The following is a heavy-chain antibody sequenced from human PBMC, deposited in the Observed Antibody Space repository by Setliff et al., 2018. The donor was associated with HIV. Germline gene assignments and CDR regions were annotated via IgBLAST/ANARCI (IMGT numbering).Heavy chain of an antibody. V-gene: IGHV4-61*02. CDR1: GGSISSSSYY. Sequence: PSETLSLTCIVSGGSISSSSYYWGWIRQPAGKGLEWIGRVSSRGDTNYNPSLKSRVTMPVDTSKNQFPLKLTSVTASDTAVYYCARAAAGNTGPFDLWGQGSPVTVSS. J-gene: IGHJ4*02. CDR2: VSSRGDT. CDR3: ARAAAGNTGPFDL. D-gene: IGHD5-18*01.